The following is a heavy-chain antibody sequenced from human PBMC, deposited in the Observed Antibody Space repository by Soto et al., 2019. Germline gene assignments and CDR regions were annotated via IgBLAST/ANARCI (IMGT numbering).Heavy chain of an antibody. Sequence: PSETLSLTCTVSGGAIATTSYHWAWVRQSPGKGLEWIGSIYFSGTTYYKASLKSRVTISVDTSKNQFSLRLTSVTAADTAVYYCARSLGSTADPPHYHYFYGMDVWGQGTTVTVSS. CDR1: GGAIATTSYH. CDR2: IYFSGTT. CDR3: ARSLGSTADPPHYHYFYGMDV. J-gene: IGHJ6*02. D-gene: IGHD5-18*01. V-gene: IGHV4-39*01.